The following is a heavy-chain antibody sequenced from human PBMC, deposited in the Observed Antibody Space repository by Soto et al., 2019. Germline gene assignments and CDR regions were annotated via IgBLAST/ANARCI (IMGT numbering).Heavy chain of an antibody. D-gene: IGHD2-15*01. CDR1: GFTFSSHS. CDR2: ISSSSSYI. V-gene: IGHV3-21*01. CDR3: AREPQAPIAVVVATNDALDI. J-gene: IGHJ3*02. Sequence: VQLVESGGGLVKPGGSLRLSCGASGFTFSSHSMNWVRQAPGKGLEWVSSISSSSSYIHYADSVKGRFTISRDNAKNSLYLQMNSLRAEDTAVYYCAREPQAPIAVVVATNDALDIWGQGTMVTVSS.